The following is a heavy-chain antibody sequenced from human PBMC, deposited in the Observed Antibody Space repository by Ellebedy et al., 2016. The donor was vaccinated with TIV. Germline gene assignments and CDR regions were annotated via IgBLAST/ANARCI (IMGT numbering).Heavy chain of an antibody. CDR2: IKQGGSET. Sequence: PGGSLRLSCEAAGFTFSSYWMSWVRQPPGKGREWVANIKQGGSETNYVDSVEGRFTISRDNANNSLFLQMNSLRVDDTAVYYCARGSNTVTSKNWFDPWGQGTPVTVSS. CDR3: ARGSNTVTSKNWFDP. CDR1: GFTFSSYW. V-gene: IGHV3-7*03. J-gene: IGHJ5*02. D-gene: IGHD4-17*01.